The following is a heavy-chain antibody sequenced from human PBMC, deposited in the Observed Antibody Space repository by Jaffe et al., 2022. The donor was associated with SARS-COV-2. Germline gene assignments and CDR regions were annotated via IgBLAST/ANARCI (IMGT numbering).Heavy chain of an antibody. J-gene: IGHJ4*02. V-gene: IGHV4-38-2*02. Sequence: QVQLQESGPGLVQPSETLSLTCKVSRYSISTDYRWGWIRQPPGKGLEWIGSIYHSGSTYYSPSLTGRVTISIDTSKNQFSLSLSSVTAADTAVYYCARAPNQQLSLFPYYYDSSAVYYFDYWGQGTLVTVSS. D-gene: IGHD3-22*01. CDR3: ARAPNQQLSLFPYYYDSSAVYYFDY. CDR1: RYSISTDYR. CDR2: IYHSGST.